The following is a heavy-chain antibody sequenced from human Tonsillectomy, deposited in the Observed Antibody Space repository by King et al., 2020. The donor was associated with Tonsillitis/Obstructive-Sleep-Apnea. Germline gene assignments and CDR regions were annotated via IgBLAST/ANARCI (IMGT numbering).Heavy chain of an antibody. CDR2: ISSSGSTI. CDR1: GFTFSSYE. CDR3: ARELGVQLWADDY. D-gene: IGHD5-18*01. V-gene: IGHV3-48*03. Sequence: VQLVESGGGLVQPGGSLRLSCAASGFTFSSYEMNWVRQAPGKGLEWVSYISSSGSTIYYADSVKGRFTISRDNAKNSLYLQMNSLRAEGTAVYYWARELGVQLWADDYCGQGTLVTVSS. J-gene: IGHJ4*02.